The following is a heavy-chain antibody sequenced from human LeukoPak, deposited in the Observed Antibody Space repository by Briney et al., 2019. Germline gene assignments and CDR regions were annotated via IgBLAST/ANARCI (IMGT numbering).Heavy chain of an antibody. D-gene: IGHD2-2*02. Sequence: PGGSLRLSCAASGFTFSSYIMNWVRQAPGKGLEWVSSISSSSSYIYYADSVKGRFTISRDNAKNSLYLQMNSLRAEDTAVYYCARGFADIVVVPAAIFYYYYGMDVWGQGTTVTVSS. J-gene: IGHJ6*02. CDR2: ISSSSSYI. CDR1: GFTFSSYI. V-gene: IGHV3-21*01. CDR3: ARGFADIVVVPAAIFYYYYGMDV.